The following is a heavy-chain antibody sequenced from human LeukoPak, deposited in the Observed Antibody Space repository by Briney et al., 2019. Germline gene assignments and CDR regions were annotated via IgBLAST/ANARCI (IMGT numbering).Heavy chain of an antibody. V-gene: IGHV1-2*02. D-gene: IGHD4/OR15-4a*01. J-gene: IGHJ4*02. CDR3: ARIGRGYGDPKAFDY. Sequence: ASVKVSCKASGYTLTGYYMHWVRQAPGQGLEWMGWINPNSGGTNYAQKFQGRVTMTRDTSISTAYMELSRLRSDDTAVYYCARIGRGYGDPKAFDYWGQGTLVTVSS. CDR1: GYTLTGYY. CDR2: INPNSGGT.